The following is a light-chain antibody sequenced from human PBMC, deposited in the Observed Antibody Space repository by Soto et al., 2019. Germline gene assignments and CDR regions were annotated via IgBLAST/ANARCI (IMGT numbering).Light chain of an antibody. J-gene: IGKJ4*02. CDR2: ATS. CDR1: QGIAPD. V-gene: IGKV1-27*01. CDR3: QKYNRGPLT. Sequence: DVQMTQSPSSLPAFVGDRVTITCRASQGIAPDLAWFQQKPGKVPKLLIYATSTLQSGFPSRFSGSGSGTDFTLTIHRLQPEDVGTYYCQKYNRGPLTFGGGTRVEIK.